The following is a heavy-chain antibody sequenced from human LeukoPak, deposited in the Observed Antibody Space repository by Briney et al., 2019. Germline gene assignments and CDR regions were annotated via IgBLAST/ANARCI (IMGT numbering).Heavy chain of an antibody. J-gene: IGHJ4*02. CDR2: INWNGGST. V-gene: IGHV3-20*04. CDR3: ARSGLTGYLYYFDY. Sequence: GGSLRLSCAASGFTFDDYGMSWVRQAPGKGLEWVSGINWNGGSTGYPDSVKGRFTISRDNAKNSLYLQMNSLRAEDTALYYCARSGLTGYLYYFDYWGQGTLVTVSS. D-gene: IGHD3-9*01. CDR1: GFTFDDYG.